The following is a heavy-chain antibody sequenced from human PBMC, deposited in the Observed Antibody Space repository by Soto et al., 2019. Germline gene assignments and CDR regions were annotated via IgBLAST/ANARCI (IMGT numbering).Heavy chain of an antibody. CDR3: ARLITGTTPPWFDP. CDR2: IYYSGST. J-gene: IGHJ5*02. CDR1: GGSISSSSYY. Sequence: SETLSLTCTVSGGSISSSSYYWGWIRQPPGKGLEWIGSIYYSGSTYYNPSLKSRVTISVDTSKNQFSLKLSSVTAADTAVYYCARLITGTTPPWFDPWGQGTLVTVSS. V-gene: IGHV4-39*01. D-gene: IGHD1-7*01.